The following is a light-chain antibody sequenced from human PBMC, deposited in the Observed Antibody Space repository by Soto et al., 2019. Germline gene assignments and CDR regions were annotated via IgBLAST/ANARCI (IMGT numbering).Light chain of an antibody. CDR3: QQPNSFPLT. V-gene: IGKV1-12*01. CDR1: QAIGSW. Sequence: DIQMTQSPSSVSASVGDRVTITCRASQAIGSWLAWYQQKPGKAPNLLIYSASILQSGVPSRFRGSTSGTDFTLTISSLQPEDFATYYCQQPNSFPLTFGGGTKVDIK. CDR2: SAS. J-gene: IGKJ4*01.